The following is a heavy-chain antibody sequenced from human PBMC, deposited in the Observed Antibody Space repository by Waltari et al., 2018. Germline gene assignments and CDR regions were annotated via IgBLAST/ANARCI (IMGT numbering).Heavy chain of an antibody. Sequence: EVQLLESGGGLVQPGGSLRLSCAASGFTFSSYAMSWVRQAPGKGVGLVSVIYSVGSAYFASSVKCRFTISRDNSKNTLYLQMNSLRAEDTAVYYCAKENSLWFGELDYWGQGTLVTVSS. D-gene: IGHD3-10*01. CDR2: IYSVGSA. V-gene: IGHV3-23*03. CDR3: AKENSLWFGELDY. CDR1: GFTFSSYA. J-gene: IGHJ4*02.